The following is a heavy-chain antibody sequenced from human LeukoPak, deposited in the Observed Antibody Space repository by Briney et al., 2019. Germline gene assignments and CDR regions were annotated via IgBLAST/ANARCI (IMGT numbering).Heavy chain of an antibody. V-gene: IGHV4-31*03. CDR1: GGSISSGGYY. CDR3: ARAPFYGDDAFDI. D-gene: IGHD4-17*01. J-gene: IGHJ3*02. Sequence: PSETLSLTCIVSGGSISSGGYYWSWIRQHPGKGLEWIGYIYNSGTYYNPSLKSRVTISVDTSKNQFSLKLSSVTAADTAVYYCARAPFYGDDAFDIWGQGTMVTVSS. CDR2: IYNSGT.